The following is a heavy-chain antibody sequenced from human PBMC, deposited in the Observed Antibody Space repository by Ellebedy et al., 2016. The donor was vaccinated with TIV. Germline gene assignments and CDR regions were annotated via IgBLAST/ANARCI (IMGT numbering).Heavy chain of an antibody. CDR1: VYIFTSYY. V-gene: IGHV1-46*04. J-gene: IGHJ4*02. D-gene: IGHD6-19*01. CDR2: INPSGGST. Sequence: AASVKVSCKASVYIFTSYYMLRVRHAPGQGLEWMGIINPSGGSTTYAQKLQGRVTMTRDTSTSTVYMELSSLRAEDTAVYYCARARSSGWLHTPDYWGQGTLVTVSS. CDR3: ARARSSGWLHTPDY.